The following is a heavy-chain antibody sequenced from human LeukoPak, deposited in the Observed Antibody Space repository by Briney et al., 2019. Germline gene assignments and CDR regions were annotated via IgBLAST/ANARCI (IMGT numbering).Heavy chain of an antibody. CDR1: GGSISSYY. V-gene: IGHV4-4*07. D-gene: IGHD6-13*01. CDR2: IYTSGST. J-gene: IGHJ5*02. Sequence: SGTLSLTCTVSGGSISSYYWIWVRQPAGKGLEWIGRIYTSGSTNYNPSLQSRVTMSVDTSKNQFSLNLSSVTAADTAVYYCARVISSWWFDPWGQGTLVTVSS. CDR3: ARVISSWWFDP.